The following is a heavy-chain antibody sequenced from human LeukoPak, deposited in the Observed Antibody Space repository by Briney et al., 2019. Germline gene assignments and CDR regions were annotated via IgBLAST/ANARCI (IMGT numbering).Heavy chain of an antibody. V-gene: IGHV4-28*05. CDR1: GYSISSSNW. J-gene: IGHJ6*03. Sequence: SETLSLTCAVSGYSISSSNWWGWIRQPPGKGLEWIGYIYYSGSIYYNPSLKSRVTMSVDTSKNQFSLKLSSVTAVDTAVYYCARSSGYSSSWHYMDVWGKGTTVTVSS. CDR3: ARSSGYSSSWHYMDV. CDR2: IYYSGSI. D-gene: IGHD6-13*01.